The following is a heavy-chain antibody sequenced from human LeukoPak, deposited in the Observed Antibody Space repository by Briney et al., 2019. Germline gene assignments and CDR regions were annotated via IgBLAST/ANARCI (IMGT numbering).Heavy chain of an antibody. Sequence: SETLSLTCTVSGASISGYYWNWTRQPPGKGLEWTGYIQYSGSTTYNPSLKSRVTISVNTSKNHFSLTLNPLNAADPAVYYCARTWDSGSYLDWGQGTLVTVSS. CDR1: GASISGYY. D-gene: IGHD1-26*01. CDR2: IQYSGST. V-gene: IGHV4-59*12. CDR3: ARTWDSGSYLD. J-gene: IGHJ4*02.